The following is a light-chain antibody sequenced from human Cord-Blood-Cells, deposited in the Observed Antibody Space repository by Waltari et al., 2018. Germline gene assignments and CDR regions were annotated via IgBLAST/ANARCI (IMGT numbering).Light chain of an antibody. CDR2: DVS. J-gene: IGLJ3*02. CDR1: SSDVGGYNY. CDR3: SSYTSSSTWV. V-gene: IGLV2-14*03. Sequence: QSALTQPASVSGSPGQSITISCPGTSSDVGGYNYVSLSQQHPVKAPKLMVYDVSNRPSGVANRFSGSKSGNTASLTISGLQAEDEADYYCSSYTSSSTWVFGGGTKLTVL.